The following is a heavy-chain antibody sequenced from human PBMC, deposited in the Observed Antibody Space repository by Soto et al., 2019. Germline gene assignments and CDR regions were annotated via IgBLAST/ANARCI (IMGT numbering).Heavy chain of an antibody. CDR1: GGSISSGGYY. V-gene: IGHV4-31*03. D-gene: IGHD3-10*01. CDR3: AREKPAYYYGSGRPNKNYYYYYGMDV. Sequence: SETLSLTCTVSGGSISSGGYYWSWIRQHPGKGLEWIGYIYYSGSTYYNPSLKSRVTISVDTSKNQFSLKLSSVTAADTAVYYCAREKPAYYYGSGRPNKNYYYYYGMDVWGQGTTVTVSS. CDR2: IYYSGST. J-gene: IGHJ6*02.